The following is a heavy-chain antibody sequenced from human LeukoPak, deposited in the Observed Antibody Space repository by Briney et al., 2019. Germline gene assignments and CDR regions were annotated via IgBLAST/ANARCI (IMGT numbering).Heavy chain of an antibody. CDR2: VNHSGIT. CDR3: ARGRQDVTMIVVVMTAVSYYLDV. CDR1: GGSFSGYY. Sequence: PSETLSLTCAVYGGSFSGYYWSWIRQPPGKGLEWIGEVNHSGITNYNPSLKSRVTISVDTSKNHFSLKLSSVTAADTAVYYCARGRQDVTMIVVVMTAVSYYLDVWGKGTTVTVS. J-gene: IGHJ6*03. V-gene: IGHV4-34*01. D-gene: IGHD3-22*01.